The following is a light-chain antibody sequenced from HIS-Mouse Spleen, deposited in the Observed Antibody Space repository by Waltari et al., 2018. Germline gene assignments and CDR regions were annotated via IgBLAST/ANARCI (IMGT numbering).Light chain of an antibody. J-gene: IGLJ3*02. CDR1: RGHSSYA. V-gene: IGLV4-69*01. Sequence: QLLLTQSPSASSSLGASVKLPCTLSRGHSSYALPWHQQQPEKGPRYLMKLNSDGSHSKGDGIPDRFSGSSSGAERYLTISSLQSEDEADYYCQTWGTGIRVFGGGTKLTVL. CDR3: QTWGTGIRV. CDR2: LNSDGSH.